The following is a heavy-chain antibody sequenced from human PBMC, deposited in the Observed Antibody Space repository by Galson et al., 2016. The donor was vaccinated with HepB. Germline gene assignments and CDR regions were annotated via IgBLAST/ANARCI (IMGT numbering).Heavy chain of an antibody. J-gene: IGHJ1*01. Sequence: SLRLSCAASGFTLNNYAMHWVRQAPGKGLEYVSVIYSKGNSTYFPDSLRGRFTVSRDKSKNTLYLQITSLRAVDTAVYYCVRDISGFAEWGQGTLVTVSS. CDR3: VRDISGFAE. CDR2: IYSKGNST. D-gene: IGHD5-12*01. CDR1: GFTLNNYA. V-gene: IGHV3-64D*09.